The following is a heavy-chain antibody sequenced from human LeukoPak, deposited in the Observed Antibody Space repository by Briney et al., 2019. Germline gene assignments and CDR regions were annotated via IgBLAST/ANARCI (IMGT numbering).Heavy chain of an antibody. Sequence: GGSLRLSCAASGFTFSDYYMSWIRQAPGKGLEWVSYISSSGSTIYYADSVKGRFTISRDNAKNSLYLQMNSLRAEDTAVYYCARSRPSRYCSGGSCTHHAFDIRGQGTTVTVSS. CDR3: ARSRPSRYCSGGSCTHHAFDI. CDR2: ISSSGSTI. J-gene: IGHJ3*02. CDR1: GFTFSDYY. D-gene: IGHD2-15*01. V-gene: IGHV3-11*04.